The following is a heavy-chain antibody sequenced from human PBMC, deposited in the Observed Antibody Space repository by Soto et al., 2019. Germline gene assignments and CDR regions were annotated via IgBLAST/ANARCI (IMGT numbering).Heavy chain of an antibody. J-gene: IGHJ4*02. V-gene: IGHV3-72*01. Sequence: EVQLVESGGGLVQPGGSLRLSCAASGFTFSDHYMDWVRQAPGKGLEWVGRSRNKANSYTTEYAASVKGRFTISRDDSKNSLYLQMNSLKTDDTAVYYCARVLPPYYFDCWGQGTLVTVSS. CDR2: SRNKANSYTT. CDR3: ARVLPPYYFDC. CDR1: GFTFSDHY.